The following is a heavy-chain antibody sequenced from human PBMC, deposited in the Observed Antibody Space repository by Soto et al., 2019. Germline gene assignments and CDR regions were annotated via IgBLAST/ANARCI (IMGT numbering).Heavy chain of an antibody. CDR3: ATSYGSGYRAFDY. D-gene: IGHD3-10*01. J-gene: IGHJ4*02. CDR2: INPILSMS. V-gene: IGHV1-69*02. Sequence: QVQLVQSGAEVKKPGSSVKVSCKASGDTFSFYTINWVRQAPGLGLEWVGRINPILSMSNYAQKFQGRVTMTADKSTSTPYMELRSLRSEDTAMYYCATSYGSGYRAFDYWGQGALVTVSS. CDR1: GDTFSFYT.